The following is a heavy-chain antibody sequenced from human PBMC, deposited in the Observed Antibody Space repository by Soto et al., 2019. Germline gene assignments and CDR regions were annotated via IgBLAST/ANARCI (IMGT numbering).Heavy chain of an antibody. Sequence: EVQLVESGGGLVQPGRSLRLSCAASGFTFDDYAMHWVRQAPGKGLEWVSGISWNSGSIGYADSVKGRFTISRDNAKNSLYLQMNSLRAEDTALYYCANLGWSHPDAFDIWGQGTMVTVSS. D-gene: IGHD6-19*01. V-gene: IGHV3-9*01. CDR3: ANLGWSHPDAFDI. CDR2: ISWNSGSI. J-gene: IGHJ3*02. CDR1: GFTFDDYA.